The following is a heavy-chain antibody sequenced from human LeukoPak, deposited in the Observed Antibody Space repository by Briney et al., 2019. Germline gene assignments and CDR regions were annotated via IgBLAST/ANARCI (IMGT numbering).Heavy chain of an antibody. V-gene: IGHV3-30*03. Sequence: GRSLRLSCAASGFTFSSYGMNWVRQAPGKGLEWVAVISYDGSNKYYADSVEGRFTISRDNSKNTLFVQMSSLRAEDTAVYYCARGEYYSDTSSYFDYWGQGTLVTVPS. CDR1: GFTFSSYG. CDR3: ARGEYYSDTSSYFDY. CDR2: ISYDGSNK. J-gene: IGHJ4*02. D-gene: IGHD3-22*01.